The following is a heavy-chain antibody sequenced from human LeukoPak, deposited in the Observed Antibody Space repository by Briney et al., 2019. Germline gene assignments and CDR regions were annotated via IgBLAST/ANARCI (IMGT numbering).Heavy chain of an antibody. CDR1: GYTFTGYY. D-gene: IGHD3-9*01. CDR3: ARDPPDALDILTGR. Sequence: GASVKVSCKASGYTFTGYYMHWVRQAPGQGLEWMGWINPNSGGTNYAQKFQGRVTITADKSTSTAYMELSSLRSEDTAVYYCARDPPDALDILTGRWGQGTLVTVSS. CDR2: INPNSGGT. J-gene: IGHJ4*02. V-gene: IGHV1-2*02.